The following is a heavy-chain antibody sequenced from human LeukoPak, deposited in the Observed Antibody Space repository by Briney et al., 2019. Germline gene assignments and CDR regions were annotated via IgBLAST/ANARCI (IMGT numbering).Heavy chain of an antibody. CDR1: GYSFTSYW. Sequence: GESLQISCQGSGYSFTSYWIGWVRQMPGKGLEWMGIIYPGDSDTRYSPSVQGQVTISADKSISTAYLQWSSLKASDTAMYYCVAISGWYGFDYWGQGTLVTVSS. CDR3: VAISGWYGFDY. D-gene: IGHD6-19*01. J-gene: IGHJ4*02. V-gene: IGHV5-51*01. CDR2: IYPGDSDT.